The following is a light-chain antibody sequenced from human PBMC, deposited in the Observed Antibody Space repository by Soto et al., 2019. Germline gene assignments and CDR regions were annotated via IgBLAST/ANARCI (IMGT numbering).Light chain of an antibody. Sequence: EIVMTQSPATLSLSPGERATLSCRASQTIDNTLAWYQRKPGQAPRLLIYDASTRATGIPDRFSGSGSGTDFTLTISCLQSEDFATYYCQQYYSYPWTFGQGTKVDIK. CDR1: QTIDNT. CDR2: DAS. J-gene: IGKJ1*01. CDR3: QQYYSYPWT. V-gene: IGKV3D-15*01.